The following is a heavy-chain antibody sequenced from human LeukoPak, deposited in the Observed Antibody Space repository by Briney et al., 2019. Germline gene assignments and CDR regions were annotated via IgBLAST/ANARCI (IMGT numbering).Heavy chain of an antibody. J-gene: IGHJ4*02. Sequence: SETPSLTCAVSGGSISSSNWWSWVRPPPGKGLEWIGEIYHSGSTNYNPSLKSRVTISVDKSKNQFSLKLSSVTAADTAVYYCARVSSGWSDRDYWGQGTLVTVPS. V-gene: IGHV4-4*02. CDR1: GGSISSSNW. CDR3: ARVSSGWSDRDY. D-gene: IGHD6-19*01. CDR2: IYHSGST.